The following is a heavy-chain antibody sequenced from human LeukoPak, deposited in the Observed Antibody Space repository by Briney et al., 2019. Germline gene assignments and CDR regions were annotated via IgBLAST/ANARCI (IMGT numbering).Heavy chain of an antibody. Sequence: TGGSLRLSCTMSGFTFSGRWMHWVRQAPGEGLVWVSLIRPDGSGANYADSVRGRFTISRDNAKNTLYLQMNRLRVEDTAVYYCVPADLPWGQGTLVIVSS. CDR3: VPADLP. J-gene: IGHJ5*02. V-gene: IGHV3-74*01. CDR1: GFTFSGRW. CDR2: IRPDGSGA.